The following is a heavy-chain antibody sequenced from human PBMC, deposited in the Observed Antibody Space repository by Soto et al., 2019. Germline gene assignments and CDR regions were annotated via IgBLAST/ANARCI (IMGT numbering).Heavy chain of an antibody. V-gene: IGHV4-30-2*01. CDR1: GGSISSSSYS. CDR3: ARGRRIRRVTIFGVVTQGGMDV. J-gene: IGHJ6*02. D-gene: IGHD3-3*01. CDR2: IYHSGST. Sequence: SETLSLTCTVSGGSISSSSYSWSWIRQPPGKGLEWIGYIYHSGSTYYNPSLKSRVTISVDRSKNQFSLKLSSVTAADTAVYYCARGRRIRRVTIFGVVTQGGMDVWGQGTTVTVSS.